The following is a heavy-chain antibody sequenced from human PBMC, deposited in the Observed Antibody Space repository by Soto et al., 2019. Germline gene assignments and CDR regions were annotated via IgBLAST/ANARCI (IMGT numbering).Heavy chain of an antibody. CDR3: ARVRWFADLSFDY. CDR2: INHSGSS. Sequence: PSETLSLTCAVSGGSFSGYIWTWIRQTPGKGLQWIGQINHSGSSIYNPSLKNRVTISTMSNNKFSLELSSVTAEDSAVYYCARVRWFADLSFDYWGQGTLVTVSS. V-gene: IGHV4-34*01. CDR1: GGSFSGYI. J-gene: IGHJ4*02. D-gene: IGHD3-10*01.